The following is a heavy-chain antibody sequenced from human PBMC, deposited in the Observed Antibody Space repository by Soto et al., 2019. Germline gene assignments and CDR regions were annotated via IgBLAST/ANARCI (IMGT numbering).Heavy chain of an antibody. CDR1: GGTSRSLS. D-gene: IGHD2-15*01. CDR3: ARDTHSAGGWFDT. CDR2: ITPLFGIP. J-gene: IGHJ5*02. Sequence: QGQLVQSGAEVKKPGSSVKVSCKASGGTSRSLSITWVRQAPGQGLEWMGGITPLFGIPNYPQKFQGRRTITADKSTGTAYLELSSLRSEDTAVYYCARDTHSAGGWFDTWGRGTLVTVAS. V-gene: IGHV1-69*17.